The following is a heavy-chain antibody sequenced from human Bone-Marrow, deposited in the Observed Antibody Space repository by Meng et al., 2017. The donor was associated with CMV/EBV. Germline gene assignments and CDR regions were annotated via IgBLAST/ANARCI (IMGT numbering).Heavy chain of an antibody. J-gene: IGHJ3*02. CDR2: ISAYNGNT. V-gene: IGHV1-18*01. Sequence: ASALVTCTASGYTFTSYGISWVRQAPGQGLEWMGWISAYNGNTNYAQKLQGRVTMTTDTSTSTAYMELRSLRSDDTAVYYCARDKYSRGAFDIWGQGTMVTVSS. CDR3: ARDKYSRGAFDI. D-gene: IGHD5-18*01. CDR1: GYTFTSYG.